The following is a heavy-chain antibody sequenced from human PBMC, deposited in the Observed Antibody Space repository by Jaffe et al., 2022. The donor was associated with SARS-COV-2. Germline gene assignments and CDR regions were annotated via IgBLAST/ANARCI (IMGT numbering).Heavy chain of an antibody. CDR3: ARDRMMTTVNDAGMDV. V-gene: IGHV3-7*01. CDR2: IKQDGSEK. J-gene: IGHJ6*02. D-gene: IGHD4-4*01. Sequence: EVQLVESGGGLVQPGGSLRLSCAASGFTFSSYWMSWVRQAPGKGLEWVANIKQDGSEKYYVDSVKGRFTISRDNAKNSLYLQMNSLRAEDTAVYYCARDRMMTTVNDAGMDVWGQGTTVTVSS. CDR1: GFTFSSYW.